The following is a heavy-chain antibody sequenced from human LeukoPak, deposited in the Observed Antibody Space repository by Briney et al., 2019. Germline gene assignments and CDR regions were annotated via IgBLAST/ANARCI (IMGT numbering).Heavy chain of an antibody. Sequence: SETLSLTCTVSGGSISSYYWSWIRQPPGKGLEWIGYIYYSGSTNYNPSLKSRVTISVDTSKNQFSLKLSSVTAADTAVYYCARGYGDFRVEGRYFHSWGQGTLVTVSS. D-gene: IGHD4-17*01. V-gene: IGHV4-59*08. CDR2: IYYSGST. CDR3: ARGYGDFRVEGRYFHS. J-gene: IGHJ4*02. CDR1: GGSISSYY.